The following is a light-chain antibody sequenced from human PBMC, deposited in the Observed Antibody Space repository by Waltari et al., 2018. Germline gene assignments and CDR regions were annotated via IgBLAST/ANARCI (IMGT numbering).Light chain of an antibody. J-gene: IGKJ1*01. CDR1: QGIASR. V-gene: IGKV1-12*01. CDR2: DAS. CDR3: QQVNSFPRT. Sequence: IQMTQSPSSVSSSVGDRLTLTCRASQGIASRLAWYQQKPGKAPKLLIYDASSLHSGVPSRFSGSGSGTDFTLTIRSLQPEDFATYYCQQVNSFPRTFGQGTKVEVK.